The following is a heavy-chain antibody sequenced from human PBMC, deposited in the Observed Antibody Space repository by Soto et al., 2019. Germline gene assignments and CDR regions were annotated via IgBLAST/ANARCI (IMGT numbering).Heavy chain of an antibody. V-gene: IGHV1-69*13. CDR3: ARLYSSSWKGGGGGMDV. J-gene: IGHJ6*02. CDR2: IIPIFGTA. CDR1: GGTFSSYA. Sequence: GASVKVSCKASGGTFSSYAISWVRQAPGQGLEWMGGIIPIFGTANYAQKFQGRVTITADESTSSAYMELSSLRSEDTAVYYCARLYSSSWKGGGGGMDVWGQGTTVTVSS. D-gene: IGHD6-13*01.